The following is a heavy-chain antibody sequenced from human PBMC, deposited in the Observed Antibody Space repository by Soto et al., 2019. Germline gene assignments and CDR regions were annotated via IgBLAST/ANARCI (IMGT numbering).Heavy chain of an antibody. D-gene: IGHD4-17*01. CDR2: ISGSGGST. J-gene: IGHJ4*02. CDR3: AKATTVTTEMIG. V-gene: IGHV3-23*01. Sequence: EVQLLESGGGLVQPGGSLRLSCAASGFTFSSYAMSWVRQAPGKGLEWVSAISGSGGSTYYADSVKGRFTISRDNPKNTLYLQMNSLRAEDTAVYYCAKATTVTTEMIGWGQGTLVTVSS. CDR1: GFTFSSYA.